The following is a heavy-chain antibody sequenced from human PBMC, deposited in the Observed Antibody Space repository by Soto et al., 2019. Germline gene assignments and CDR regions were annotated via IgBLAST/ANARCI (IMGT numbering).Heavy chain of an antibody. CDR1: GYTFTSYG. V-gene: IGHV1-18*03. D-gene: IGHD2-8*01. CDR3: ASVPRSPQYCTNGVCYTPWFDP. Sequence: ASVKVSCKASGYTFTSYGISWVRQAPGQGLEWMGWISAYNGNTNYAQKLQGRVTMTTDASTSTAYMELRSLRSDDMAVYYCASVPRSPQYCTNGVCYTPWFDPWGQGTLVTVSS. J-gene: IGHJ5*02. CDR2: ISAYNGNT.